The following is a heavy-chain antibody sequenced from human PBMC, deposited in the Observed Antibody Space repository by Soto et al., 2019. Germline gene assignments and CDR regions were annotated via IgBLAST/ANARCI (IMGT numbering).Heavy chain of an antibody. CDR3: ARKNPGREWELPDY. D-gene: IGHD1-26*01. V-gene: IGHV3-30*03. CDR1: GFAFSTYG. CDR2: TTSDGAGI. Sequence: VQLVESGGGVVQPGRSLRLSCAASGFAFSTYGMHWVRQAPGKGLEWVAVTTSDGAGINYADSVKGRFTISRDNSRTTLYLQMNSLRIDDTAVYYCARKNPGREWELPDYWGQGTLVTVSS. J-gene: IGHJ4*02.